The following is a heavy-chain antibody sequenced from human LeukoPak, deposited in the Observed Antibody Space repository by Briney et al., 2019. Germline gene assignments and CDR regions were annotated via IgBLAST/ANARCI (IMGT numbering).Heavy chain of an antibody. CDR3: AIIMITSRARPPDDY. CDR2: ISGSGGST. CDR1: GFTFSSYG. J-gene: IGHJ4*02. D-gene: IGHD3-16*01. V-gene: IGHV3-23*01. Sequence: GGSLRLSCAASGFTFSSYGMSWVRQAPGKGLEWVSAISGSGGSTYYADSVKGRFTISRDNSKNTLYLQMNSLRAEDTAVYYCAIIMITSRARPPDDYWGQGTLVTVSS.